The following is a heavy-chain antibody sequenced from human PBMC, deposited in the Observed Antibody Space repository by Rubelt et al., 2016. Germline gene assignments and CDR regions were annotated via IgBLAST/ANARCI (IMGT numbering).Heavy chain of an antibody. J-gene: IGHJ5*02. CDR1: GGPLSGYY. CDR3: ARNYGSRYDWFDP. D-gene: IGHD3-10*01. CDR2: ITHSGIT. V-gene: IGHV4-34*01. Sequence: QAQLQQWGAGLLKPSETLSLTCAVDGGPLSGYYWNWIRQPPGKGLEWIGEITHSGITDYNPSLKSRVTISVDTSKNQFPLKLSSVTAADTAVYFCARNYGSRYDWFDPWGQGTLVTVSS.